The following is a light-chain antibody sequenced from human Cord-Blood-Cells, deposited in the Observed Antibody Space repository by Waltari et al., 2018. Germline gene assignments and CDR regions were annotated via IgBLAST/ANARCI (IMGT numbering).Light chain of an antibody. CDR3: SSYTSSRV. V-gene: IGLV2-14*01. Sequence: QSALTQPASVSGSPGQSIPIPCTGTSSYVGGYNYVSWYQQHPGKAPKLMIYDVSNRPSGVSNRFSGSKSGNTASLTISGLQAEDEADYYCSSYTSSRVFGTGTKVTVL. CDR2: DVS. CDR1: SSYVGGYNY. J-gene: IGLJ1*01.